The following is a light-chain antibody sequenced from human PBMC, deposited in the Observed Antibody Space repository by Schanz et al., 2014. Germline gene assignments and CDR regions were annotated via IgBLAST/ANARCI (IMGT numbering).Light chain of an antibody. CDR1: SSDVGGYKY. J-gene: IGLJ1*01. Sequence: QSALTQPASVSASPGQSITISCTGTSSDVGGYKYVSWYQQHPGKAPKLMIYDVSDRPSGVRDRFSGSKSGNTASLTISGLQAEDEADYYCTSYTSTNTGVFGTGTKLTVL. V-gene: IGLV2-14*03. CDR3: TSYTSTNTGV. CDR2: DVS.